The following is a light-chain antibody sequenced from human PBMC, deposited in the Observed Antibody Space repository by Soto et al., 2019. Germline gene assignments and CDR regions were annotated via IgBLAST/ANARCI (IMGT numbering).Light chain of an antibody. CDR1: QSVSSTY. J-gene: IGKJ1*01. CDR2: GAS. CDR3: QQYGSLSSST. V-gene: IGKV3-20*01. Sequence: EIVLTQSPGTLSLSPGERATLSCRASQSVSSTYLAWYQQKPGQAPRLLIYGASSRATGIPDRFSGSGSGTDFTLTISRLEPEDVAVYYCQQYGSLSSSTFGQGTKVEIK.